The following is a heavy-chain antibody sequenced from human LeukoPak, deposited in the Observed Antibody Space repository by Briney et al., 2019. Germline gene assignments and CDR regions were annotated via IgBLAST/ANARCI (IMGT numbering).Heavy chain of an antibody. V-gene: IGHV4-39*07. J-gene: IGHJ4*02. Sequence: PSETLSLTCTVSGGSISSSSYYWGWIRQPPGKGLEWIGSIYYSGSTYYNPSLKSRVTISVDTSKNQFSLKLSSVTAADTAVYYCASGTGIAARPLDYWGQGTLVTVSS. D-gene: IGHD6-6*01. CDR3: ASGTGIAARPLDY. CDR1: GGSISSSSYY. CDR2: IYYSGST.